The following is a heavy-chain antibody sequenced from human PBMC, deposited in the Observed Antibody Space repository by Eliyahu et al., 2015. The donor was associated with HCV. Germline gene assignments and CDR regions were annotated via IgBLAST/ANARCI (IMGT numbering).Heavy chain of an antibody. Sequence: EVQLLESGGGLXQPGGSLRLSCAASXXXFSXYAMSXVRQASGKGLEWVSAISGSGGSTYYADSVKGRFTISRDNSKNTLYLQMNSLRAEDTAVYYCAKDMATSYYFDYWGQGTLVTVSS. CDR3: AKDMATSYYFDY. D-gene: IGHD5-24*01. J-gene: IGHJ4*02. V-gene: IGHV3-23*01. CDR2: ISGSGGST. CDR1: XXXFSXYA.